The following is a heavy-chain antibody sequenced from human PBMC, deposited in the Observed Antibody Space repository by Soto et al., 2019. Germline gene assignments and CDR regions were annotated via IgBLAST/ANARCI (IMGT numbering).Heavy chain of an antibody. J-gene: IGHJ5*02. V-gene: IGHV4-59*01. Sequence: SETLSLTCTVSGGSISSYYWSWIRQPPGKGLEWIGYIYYSGSTNYNPSLKSRVTISVDTSKNQFSLKLSSVTAADTAVYYCARRQSWGAATPHWFDPWGQGTLVTVSS. D-gene: IGHD2-15*01. CDR1: GGSISSYY. CDR3: ARRQSWGAATPHWFDP. CDR2: IYYSGST.